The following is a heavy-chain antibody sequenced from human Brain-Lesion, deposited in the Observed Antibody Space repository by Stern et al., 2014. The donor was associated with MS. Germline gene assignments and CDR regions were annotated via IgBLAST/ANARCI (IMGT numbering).Heavy chain of an antibody. J-gene: IGHJ4*02. CDR1: GGSISSSSYY. V-gene: IGHV4-39*01. D-gene: IGHD3-22*01. Sequence: QLQLQESGPGLVKPSETLSLTCTVSGGSISSSSYYWGWIRQPPGKGLEWIGSIYYSGSTYYNTSLKSRLTISVDTSTNQFSPTLSSVTAADTAVYYCARGTYYYDSDWGQGTLVTVSS. CDR3: ARGTYYYDSD. CDR2: IYYSGST.